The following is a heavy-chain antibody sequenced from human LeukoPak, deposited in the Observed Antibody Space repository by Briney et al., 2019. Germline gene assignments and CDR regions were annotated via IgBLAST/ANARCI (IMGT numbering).Heavy chain of an antibody. D-gene: IGHD2-15*01. CDR1: GFTFSSYS. CDR2: ISSSSTYI. J-gene: IGHJ5*02. CDR3: ARDPGYCSGGSCQSSGGGP. Sequence: PGRSLRLSCAASGFTFSSYSMNWVRQAPGKGLEWVSSISSSSTYIYYADSVKGRFTISRDNAKNSLYLQMNSLRAEDTAVYYCARDPGYCSGGSCQSSGGGPWGQGTLVTVSS. V-gene: IGHV3-21*01.